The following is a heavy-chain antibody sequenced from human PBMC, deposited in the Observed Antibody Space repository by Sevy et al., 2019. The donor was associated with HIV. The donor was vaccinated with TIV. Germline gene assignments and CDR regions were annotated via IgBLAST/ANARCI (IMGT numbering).Heavy chain of an antibody. Sequence: GESLKISCAASGFTFSSYAMSWVRQAPGKGLEWVSAISGSGGSTYYADSVKGRFTISRDNSKNTLYLQMNSLRPEDTAVYYCAKDRKVLLVVYAIPFDVFDIWGQGTMVTVSS. CDR2: ISGSGGST. D-gene: IGHD2-8*02. CDR3: AKDRKVLLVVYAIPFDVFDI. J-gene: IGHJ3*02. V-gene: IGHV3-23*01. CDR1: GFTFSSYA.